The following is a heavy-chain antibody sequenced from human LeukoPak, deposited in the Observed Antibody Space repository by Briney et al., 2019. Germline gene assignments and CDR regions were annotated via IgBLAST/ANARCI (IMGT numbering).Heavy chain of an antibody. V-gene: IGHV3-23*01. CDR2: ISGSGEST. CDR3: AKESGYDSSGYHDY. J-gene: IGHJ4*02. D-gene: IGHD3-22*01. CDR1: EFTFSSYA. Sequence: PGGSLRLSCGASEFTFSSYAMSWVRQAPGKGLEWVSSISGSGESTYYADSVKGRLTISRGNSKNRLYLQMNSLRAEDTAVYYCAKESGYDSSGYHDYWGQGTLVTVSS.